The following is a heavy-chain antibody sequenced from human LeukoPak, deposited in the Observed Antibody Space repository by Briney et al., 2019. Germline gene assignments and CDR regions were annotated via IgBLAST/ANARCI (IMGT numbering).Heavy chain of an antibody. J-gene: IGHJ4*02. CDR3: AKARLRYCSGGSCKNLAH. CDR1: GFTFSSYA. CDR2: ISYDGSNK. D-gene: IGHD2-15*01. V-gene: IGHV3-30-3*01. Sequence: GGSLRLSCAASGFTFSSYAMHWVRQAPGKGLEWVAVISYDGSNKYYADSVKGRFTISRDNSKNTLYLQMNSLRAEDTAVYYCAKARLRYCSGGSCKNLAHWGQGTLVTVSS.